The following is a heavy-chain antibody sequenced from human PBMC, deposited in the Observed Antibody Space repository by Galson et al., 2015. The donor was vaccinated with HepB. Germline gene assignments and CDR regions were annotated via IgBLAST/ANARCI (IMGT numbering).Heavy chain of an antibody. CDR3: AKRTHYSSSWGRTHYYYYFAMDV. D-gene: IGHD6-13*01. CDR1: GFTFSSYG. Sequence: SLRLSCAASGFTFSSYGMHWVRQAPGKGLEWVAVISYDGSNKYYADSVEGRFTISRDNSKNTLYLQMNSLRAEDTAVYYCAKRTHYSSSWGRTHYYYYFAMDVWGQGTTVTVSS. J-gene: IGHJ6*02. V-gene: IGHV3-30*18. CDR2: ISYDGSNK.